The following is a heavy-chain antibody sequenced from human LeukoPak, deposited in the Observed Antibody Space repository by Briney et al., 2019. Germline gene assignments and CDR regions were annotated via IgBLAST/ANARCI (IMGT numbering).Heavy chain of an antibody. Sequence: ASVKVSCKASGYTFTSYDINWVRRATGQGLEWMGWMNPNSGNTGYAQKFQGRVTITRNTSISTAYMELSSPRSEDTAVYYCARESYDILTGYYRTTNWFDPWGQGTLVTVSS. CDR2: MNPNSGNT. V-gene: IGHV1-8*03. CDR3: ARESYDILTGYYRTTNWFDP. D-gene: IGHD3-9*01. J-gene: IGHJ5*02. CDR1: GYTFTSYD.